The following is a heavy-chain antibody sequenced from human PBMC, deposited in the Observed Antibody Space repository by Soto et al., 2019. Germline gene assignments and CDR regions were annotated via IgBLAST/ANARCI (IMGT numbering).Heavy chain of an antibody. CDR1: GGSISSSSYY. J-gene: IGHJ5*02. CDR2: IYYSGST. V-gene: IGHV4-39*02. Sequence: QLQLQESGPGLVKPSETLSLTCTVSGGSISSSSYYWGWIRQPPGKGLEWIGSIYYSGSTYYNPSLKSRVTISVETSKNHCSLKLSSVTAADTAVYYCATQEVGGSYVYTFDPWGQGTLVTVSS. D-gene: IGHD1-26*01. CDR3: ATQEVGGSYVYTFDP.